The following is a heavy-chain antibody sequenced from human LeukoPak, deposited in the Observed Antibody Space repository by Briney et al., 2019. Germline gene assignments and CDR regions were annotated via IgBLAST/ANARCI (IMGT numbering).Heavy chain of an antibody. CDR2: ISAYNGKT. Sequence: ASVRVSGKASGYTFTTYSITWVRQAPGQRLDWIGWISAYNGKTNYAQNFQGRVTMTTDTSTSTAYMELRSLRSDDTAVYYCARVPHCSTSTCPNGWFDPWGQGTLVTVSS. CDR3: ARVPHCSTSTCPNGWFDP. J-gene: IGHJ5*02. CDR1: GYTFTTYS. D-gene: IGHD2-2*01. V-gene: IGHV1-18*01.